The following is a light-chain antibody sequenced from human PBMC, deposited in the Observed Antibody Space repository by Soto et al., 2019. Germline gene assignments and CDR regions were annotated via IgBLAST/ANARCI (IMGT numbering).Light chain of an antibody. V-gene: IGKV3-11*01. Sequence: DIVLTQSPATLSLSPGERATLSCRASQSVSSYLAWYQQKPGQAPRLLISDASNRATGIPARFSGSGSGTDFTLTISSLEPEDFAVYYCQQRSNWLTFGGGTKVEIK. CDR1: QSVSSY. J-gene: IGKJ4*01. CDR2: DAS. CDR3: QQRSNWLT.